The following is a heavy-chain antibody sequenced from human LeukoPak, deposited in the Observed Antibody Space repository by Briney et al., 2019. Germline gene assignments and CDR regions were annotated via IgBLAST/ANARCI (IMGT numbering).Heavy chain of an antibody. D-gene: IGHD6-13*01. CDR3: ARSWLSSSSADHYYFDY. J-gene: IGHJ4*02. Sequence: ASVKVSCKASGGTFSKYTISWVRQAPGQGLEWVGGIIPIFGTANYAQKFQGRVTITADESTSTAYMELSSLRSEDTAVYYCARSWLSSSSADHYYFDYWGQGTLVTVSS. V-gene: IGHV1-69*13. CDR2: IIPIFGTA. CDR1: GGTFSKYT.